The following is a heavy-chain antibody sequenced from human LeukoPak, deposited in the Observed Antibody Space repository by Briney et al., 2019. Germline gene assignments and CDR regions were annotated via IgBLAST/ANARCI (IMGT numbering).Heavy chain of an antibody. CDR2: ISSSGSTI. CDR3: ARGSGSSWYFYFDY. CDR1: GFTFSSYE. V-gene: IGHV3-48*03. Sequence: PGGSLRLSCAASGFTFSSYEMNWVRQAPGKGLEWVSYISSSGSTIYYADSVKGRFTISRDNAKNSVYLQMNSLRAEDTALYYCARGSGSSWYFYFDYWGQGTLVTVSS. J-gene: IGHJ4*02. D-gene: IGHD6-13*01.